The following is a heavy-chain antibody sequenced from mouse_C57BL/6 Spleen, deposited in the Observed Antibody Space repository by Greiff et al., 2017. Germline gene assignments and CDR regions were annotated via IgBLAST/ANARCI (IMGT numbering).Heavy chain of an antibody. Sequence: QVQLQQPGAELVMPGASVKLSCKASGYTFTSYWMHWVKQRPGQGLEWIGEIDPSDSYTNYNQKFKGKSTLTVDKSSSTAYMQLSSLTSEDSAVYYGARRGSLYYFDYWGQGTTLTVSS. CDR2: IDPSDSYT. CDR3: ARRGSLYYFDY. CDR1: GYTFTSYW. J-gene: IGHJ2*01. V-gene: IGHV1-69*01.